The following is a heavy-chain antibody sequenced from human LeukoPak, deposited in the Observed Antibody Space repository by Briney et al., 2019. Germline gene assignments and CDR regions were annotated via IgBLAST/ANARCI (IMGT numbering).Heavy chain of an antibody. D-gene: IGHD3-10*01. V-gene: IGHV3-7*01. CDR2: IKQDGSEK. J-gene: IGHJ4*02. Sequence: GGSLRLPCAASGFTFSSYWISWVRQAPGKGLEWVAKIKQDGSEKYYLDSVKGRFTISRDNAKNSLYLQMNSLRAEDTAVYYCARAIVWFGSDYWGQGTLVTVSS. CDR1: GFTFSSYW. CDR3: ARAIVWFGSDY.